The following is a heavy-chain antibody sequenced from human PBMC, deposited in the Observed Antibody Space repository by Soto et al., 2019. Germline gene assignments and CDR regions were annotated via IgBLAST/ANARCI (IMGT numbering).Heavy chain of an antibody. V-gene: IGHV4-38-2*02. CDR1: GYSISIGYY. CDR2: ISHSGTS. D-gene: IGHD2-21*02. CDR3: ARASGGHSGSGHWPDP. J-gene: IGHJ5*02. Sequence: PSETLSLTCTGSGYSISIGYYWICIRQTPGKGLEWIWSISHSGTSFYNPSLRSRVTISMDTSNNHFSLKLNSLTATDTAVYYCARASGGHSGSGHWPDPWAQGNMVAVS.